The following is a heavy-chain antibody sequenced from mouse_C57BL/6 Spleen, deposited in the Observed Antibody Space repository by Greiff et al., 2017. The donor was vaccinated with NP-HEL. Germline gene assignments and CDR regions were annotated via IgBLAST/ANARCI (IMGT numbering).Heavy chain of an antibody. J-gene: IGHJ4*01. D-gene: IGHD2-4*01. CDR1: GYTFTSYW. Sequence: QVQLQQSGAELVMPGASVKLSCKASGYTFTSYWMHWVKQRPGQGLEWIGEIDPSDSYTNYNQKFKGKSTLTVDKSSSTAYMQLSSLTSEDSAVYYCGSRRSYAMDYWGQGTSVTVSS. CDR2: IDPSDSYT. CDR3: GSRRSYAMDY. V-gene: IGHV1-69*01.